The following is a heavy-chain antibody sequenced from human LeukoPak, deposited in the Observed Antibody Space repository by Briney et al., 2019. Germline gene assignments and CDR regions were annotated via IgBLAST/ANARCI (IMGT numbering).Heavy chain of an antibody. D-gene: IGHD4-17*01. CDR2: IYYSGGI. CDR3: ARKTTTGPTKAAFDI. Sequence: SDTLSLTCAVSGYPISTSNYWAWIRQPPGKGLEWIGHIYYSGGIYYNPSLKSRVTMSVDTSKNQFSLKLSSVTAVDTAVYYCARKTTTGPTKAAFDIWGQGTMLTVSS. CDR1: GYPISTSNY. V-gene: IGHV4-28*05. J-gene: IGHJ3*02.